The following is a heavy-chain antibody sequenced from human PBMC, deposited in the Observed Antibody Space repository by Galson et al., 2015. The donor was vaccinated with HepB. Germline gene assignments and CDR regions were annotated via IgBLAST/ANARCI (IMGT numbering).Heavy chain of an antibody. CDR1: GFTFSSYS. Sequence: SLRLSCAASGFTFSSYSMNWVRQAPGKGLEWVSYISSSSSTIYYADSVKGRFTISRDNAKNSLYLQMNSLRDEDTAVYYCARESRKRYSSSWYPGYFDYWGQGTLVTVSS. CDR3: ARESRKRYSSSWYPGYFDY. V-gene: IGHV3-48*02. J-gene: IGHJ4*02. CDR2: ISSSSSTI. D-gene: IGHD6-13*01.